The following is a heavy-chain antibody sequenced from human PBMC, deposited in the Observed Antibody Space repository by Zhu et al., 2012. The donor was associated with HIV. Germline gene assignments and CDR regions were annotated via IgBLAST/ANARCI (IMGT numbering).Heavy chain of an antibody. CDR3: ARDGVSGSYFWWFDP. Sequence: QVQQQESGPGLVKPSETLSLTCTVSGYSISSGYYWGWIRQPPGKRLEWIGSIYHSGSTYYNPSLKGRVTISVDTSKNQFSLKLSSVTAADTAMYYCARDGVSGSYFWWFDPWGQGTLVTVSS. D-gene: IGHD1-26*01. V-gene: IGHV4-38-2*02. CDR2: IYHSGST. J-gene: IGHJ5*02. CDR1: GYSISSGYY.